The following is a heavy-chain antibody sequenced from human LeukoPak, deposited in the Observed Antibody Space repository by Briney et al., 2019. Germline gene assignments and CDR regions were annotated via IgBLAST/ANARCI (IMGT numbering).Heavy chain of an antibody. CDR2: IIPIFGTA. CDR1: GGTFSSYA. J-gene: IGHJ5*02. Sequence: GASVKVSCKASGGTFSSYAISWVRQAPGQGLEWMGGIIPIFGTANYAQKFQGRVTITTDESTSTAYMELSSLRSEDTAAYYCASAVYYDFWSGYYDNWFDPWGQGTLVTVSS. D-gene: IGHD3-3*01. V-gene: IGHV1-69*05. CDR3: ASAVYYDFWSGYYDNWFDP.